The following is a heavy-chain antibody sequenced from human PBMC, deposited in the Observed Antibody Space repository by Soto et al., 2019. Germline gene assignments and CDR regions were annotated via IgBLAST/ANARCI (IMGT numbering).Heavy chain of an antibody. CDR1: GYTFTSYG. D-gene: IGHD4-17*01. J-gene: IGHJ6*02. V-gene: IGHV1-18*01. CDR3: ARVRDGSDYDDYAGLDYYYGMDV. Sequence: GASVKVSCKASGYTFTSYGISWVRQAPGQGLEWKGWISAYNGNTNYAQKLQGRVTISVDTSKNQFSLKLCSVTAADTAVYYCARVRDGSDYDDYAGLDYYYGMDVWGQGTTVTVSS. CDR2: ISAYNGNT.